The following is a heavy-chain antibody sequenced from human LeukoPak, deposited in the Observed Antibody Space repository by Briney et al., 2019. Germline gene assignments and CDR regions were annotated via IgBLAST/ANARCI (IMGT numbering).Heavy chain of an antibody. CDR1: GYTFTSYN. CDR3: ARGPQILVVPAAMHLDY. J-gene: IGHJ4*02. CDR2: MNPNSGNT. D-gene: IGHD2-2*01. Sequence: GSVKVSCKASGYTFTSYNINWVRQATGQGLEWMGWMNPNSGNTGYAQKFQGRVTMTRNTSISTAYMELSSLRSEDTAVYYCARGPQILVVPAAMHLDYWGQGTLVTVSS. V-gene: IGHV1-8*01.